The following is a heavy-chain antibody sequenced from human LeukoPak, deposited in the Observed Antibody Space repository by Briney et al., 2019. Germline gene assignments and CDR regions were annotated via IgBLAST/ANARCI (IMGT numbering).Heavy chain of an antibody. D-gene: IGHD2-2*01. J-gene: IGHJ4*02. Sequence: SVKVSCKASGGTFSSYAISWVRQAPGQGLEWMGGIIPIFGTANYAQKFQGRVTITTDESTSTAYMELSSLRSEHTAVYYCAREAVNKYQLLYFDYWGQGTLVTVSS. CDR1: GGTFSSYA. CDR2: IIPIFGTA. V-gene: IGHV1-69*05. CDR3: AREAVNKYQLLYFDY.